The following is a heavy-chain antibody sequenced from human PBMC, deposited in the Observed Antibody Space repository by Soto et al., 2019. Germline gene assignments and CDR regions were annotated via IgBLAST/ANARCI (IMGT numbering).Heavy chain of an antibody. V-gene: IGHV4-39*01. D-gene: IGHD6-19*01. CDR3: ARQGRQKSRWSLRYFDY. CDR1: GGSISSSSYY. Sequence: SDTLSLTCTVSGGSISSSSYYWGWIRQPPGKGLEWIGSIYYSGSTYYNPSLKSRVTISVDTSKNQFSLKLSSVTAADTAVYYCARQGRQKSRWSLRYFDYWGQGTLVTVSS. CDR2: IYYSGST. J-gene: IGHJ4*02.